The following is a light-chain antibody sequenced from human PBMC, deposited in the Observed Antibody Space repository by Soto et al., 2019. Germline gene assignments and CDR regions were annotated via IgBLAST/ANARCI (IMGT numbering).Light chain of an antibody. Sequence: DIQMTQSPSSLSASVGDRVTITCRASQSINTYLNWYQQKPGTAPKLLIYAASSLQSGVPSRFSGSGSGTDFTLVISSLQPEDFATYYCQQSYSNPRTFGQGTKLDI. CDR3: QQSYSNPRT. V-gene: IGKV1-39*01. CDR1: QSINTY. CDR2: AAS. J-gene: IGKJ2*01.